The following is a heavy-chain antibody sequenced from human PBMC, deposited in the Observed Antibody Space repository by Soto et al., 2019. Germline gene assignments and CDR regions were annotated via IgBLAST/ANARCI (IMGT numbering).Heavy chain of an antibody. D-gene: IGHD6-13*01. V-gene: IGHV3-23*01. Sequence: PGGSLRLSCAASGFIFTRYSMNWVRQAPGKGLEWVAVISGRDTYTEYAESVKGRFTISRDNSRNTLYLQMNSLRAEDTALYYCAKDSLPGIAASGTVYWGQGTLVTVSS. CDR2: ISGRDTYT. CDR3: AKDSLPGIAASGTVY. J-gene: IGHJ4*02. CDR1: GFIFTRYS.